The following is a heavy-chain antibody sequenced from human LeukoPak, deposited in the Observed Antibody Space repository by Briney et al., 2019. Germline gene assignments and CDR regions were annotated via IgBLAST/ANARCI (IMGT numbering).Heavy chain of an antibody. Sequence: PGRSLRLSCAASGFTFSSYAMGWVRQAPGKGLEWVSAISGSGGSTYYADSVKGRFTISRDNSKNTLYLQMNSLRAEDTAVYYCASLPRGTIFNYYYYMDVWGKGTTVTVSS. J-gene: IGHJ6*03. CDR2: ISGSGGST. D-gene: IGHD3-9*01. CDR1: GFTFSSYA. V-gene: IGHV3-23*01. CDR3: ASLPRGTIFNYYYYMDV.